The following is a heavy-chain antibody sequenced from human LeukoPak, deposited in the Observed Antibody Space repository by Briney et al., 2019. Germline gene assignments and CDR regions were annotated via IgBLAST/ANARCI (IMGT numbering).Heavy chain of an antibody. J-gene: IGHJ4*02. D-gene: IGHD6-19*01. CDR3: ARETSLTGYASGLGFNY. V-gene: IGHV4-61*01. Sequence: SETLSLTCTVSGGSISSSSYYWGWIRQPPGKGLEWIGYIYDSGNTNYNPSLKSRVTISIDTSKNQFSLRLTSVTAADTATYYCARETSLTGYASGLGFNYWGQGILVTVSS. CDR1: GGSISSSSYY. CDR2: IYDSGNT.